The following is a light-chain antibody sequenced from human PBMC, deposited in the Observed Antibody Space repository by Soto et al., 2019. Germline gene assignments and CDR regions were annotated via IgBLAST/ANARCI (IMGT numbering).Light chain of an antibody. Sequence: QSVLTQSSSTSASPGSSVKLTCILSSGHSTYIIAWHQQQPGKAPRFLMTLDRSGSYNRGSGVPDRFSGSSSGADRYLTISNLQFEDEGDYYCETWYSNTHKVFGGGTKVTVL. CDR3: ETWYSNTHKV. J-gene: IGLJ3*02. CDR1: SGHSTYI. V-gene: IGLV4-60*02. CDR2: LDRSGSY.